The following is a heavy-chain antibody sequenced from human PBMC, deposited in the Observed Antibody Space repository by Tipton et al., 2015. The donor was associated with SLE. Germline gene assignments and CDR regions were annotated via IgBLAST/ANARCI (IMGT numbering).Heavy chain of an antibody. CDR3: ASTYRGSGSEGWFDP. Sequence: TLSLTCTVSGGSISSSSYYWGWIRQPPGKGLEWIGSIYYSGSTYYNPSLKSRVTISVDTSKNQFSLKLSSVTAADTAVYYCASTYRGSGSEGWFDPWGQGTLVTVSS. D-gene: IGHD1-26*01. V-gene: IGHV4-39*07. CDR1: GGSISSSSYY. CDR2: IYYSGST. J-gene: IGHJ5*02.